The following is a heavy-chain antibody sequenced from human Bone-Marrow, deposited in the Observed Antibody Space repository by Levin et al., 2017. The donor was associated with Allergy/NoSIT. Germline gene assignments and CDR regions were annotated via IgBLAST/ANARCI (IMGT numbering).Heavy chain of an antibody. D-gene: IGHD6-19*01. Sequence: GESLKISCAGFGFTFSYYAMSWVRQAPGKGLEWVSTISGRGTGTYYADSVKGRFTISRDNSKNTLYLQMNSLRAEDTAVYYCTKSEEDSSGFFDIWGQGTMLTVSS. CDR2: ISGRGTGT. J-gene: IGHJ3*02. CDR1: GFTFSYYA. V-gene: IGHV3-23*01. CDR3: TKSEEDSSGFFDI.